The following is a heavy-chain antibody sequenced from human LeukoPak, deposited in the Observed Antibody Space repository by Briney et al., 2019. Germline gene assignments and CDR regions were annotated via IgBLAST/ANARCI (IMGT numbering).Heavy chain of an antibody. CDR2: INPNGGGT. CDR1: GYTFTGYF. J-gene: IGHJ4*02. CDR3: ARGFEYGSFDY. V-gene: IGHV1-2*02. Sequence: GASVKVSCKASGYTFTGYFIHWVRQAPGQGLQWMGWINPNGGGTSYALNFQGRVTMTRDTSISTAYMELSSLRSDDTAVYYCARGFEYGSFDYWGQGTPVTVSS. D-gene: IGHD2/OR15-2a*01.